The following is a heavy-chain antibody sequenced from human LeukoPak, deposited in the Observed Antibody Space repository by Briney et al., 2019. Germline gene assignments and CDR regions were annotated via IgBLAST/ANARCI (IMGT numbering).Heavy chain of an antibody. CDR2: ISSSSSTI. CDR3: ASLSDPDV. J-gene: IGHJ6*02. CDR1: GFTFSSYS. Sequence: RGSLRLSCAATGFTFSSYSMNWVRQAPGKGLEWVSYISSSSSTIYYADSVKGRFTISRDNAKSSLYLQMNSLRAEDTAVYYCASLSDPDVWGQGTTVTVSS. V-gene: IGHV3-48*01.